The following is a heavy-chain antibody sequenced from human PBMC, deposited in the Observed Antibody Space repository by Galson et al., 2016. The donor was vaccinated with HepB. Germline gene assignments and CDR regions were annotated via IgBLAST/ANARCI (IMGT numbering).Heavy chain of an antibody. CDR3: ARLYPFDF. Sequence: ETLSLTCAVSGGPISTSGFYWGWIRQSPGKGLEWIGSLYYNGNTYYNSSLKSRVTISVGTSDTQFSLKMTSMTASDTAVYYCARLYPFDFWGQGALVIVS. CDR2: LYYNGNT. V-gene: IGHV4-39*01. CDR1: GGPISTSGFY. J-gene: IGHJ4*02. D-gene: IGHD2-2*01.